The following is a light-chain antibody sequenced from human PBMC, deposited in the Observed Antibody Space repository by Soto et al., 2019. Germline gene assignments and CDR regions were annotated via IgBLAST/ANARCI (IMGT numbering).Light chain of an antibody. CDR1: QSVSSN. Sequence: EIVMTQSPATLSVSPGERATISCRASQSVSSNFAWYQHKPGQAPRLLIYGASTRATGIPARFSGSGSGTEFTLPISSLQSEDFAVYYCQQYNNWHPITFGQGTKLEIK. J-gene: IGKJ2*01. V-gene: IGKV3-15*01. CDR2: GAS. CDR3: QQYNNWHPIT.